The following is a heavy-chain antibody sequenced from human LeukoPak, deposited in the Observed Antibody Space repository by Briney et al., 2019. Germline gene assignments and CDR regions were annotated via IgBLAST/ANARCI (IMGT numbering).Heavy chain of an antibody. V-gene: IGHV1-18*01. Sequence: ASVKVSCKASGYTFITHGLTWVRQAPGQGLEWMGWISAYNGNTIYAQTLQDRLTMTTDTSTSTAYMELRSLRSDDTAVYYCARGRLRYLDWARAYSDYWGQGTLVTVSS. D-gene: IGHD3-9*01. CDR2: ISAYNGNT. J-gene: IGHJ4*02. CDR1: GYTFITHG. CDR3: ARGRLRYLDWARAYSDY.